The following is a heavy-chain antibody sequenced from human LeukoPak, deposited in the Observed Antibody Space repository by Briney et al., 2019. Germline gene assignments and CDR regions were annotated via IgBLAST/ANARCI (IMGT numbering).Heavy chain of an antibody. D-gene: IGHD5-18*01. CDR1: GFTFSKYG. CDR3: ARVGLGYGYDNWFDP. Sequence: GGSLRLSCAASGFTFSKYGMNWVRQAPGKGLEWISYISSSSSLIYYADSVKGRFTISRDNAKNSLYLQMNSLRDEDTAVYYCARVGLGYGYDNWFDPWGQGTLVTVSS. CDR2: ISSSSSLI. V-gene: IGHV3-48*02. J-gene: IGHJ5*02.